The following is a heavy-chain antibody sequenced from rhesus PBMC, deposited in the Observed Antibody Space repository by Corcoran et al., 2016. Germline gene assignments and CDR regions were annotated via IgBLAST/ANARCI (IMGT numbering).Heavy chain of an antibody. Sequence: QVQLQESGPGVVKPSETLSLTCAVSGGSISDSYRWSWIRQPPGTGLEWIGYIYGSSTSTNYPPSLKSRVTISKDTSKNQFSLKLSSVTAADTAVYYCARYGIAVAGRAFDYWGQGVLVTVSS. CDR1: GGSISDSYR. CDR3: ARYGIAVAGRAFDY. J-gene: IGHJ4*01. V-gene: IGHV4S10*01. D-gene: IGHD6-37*01. CDR2: IYGSSTST.